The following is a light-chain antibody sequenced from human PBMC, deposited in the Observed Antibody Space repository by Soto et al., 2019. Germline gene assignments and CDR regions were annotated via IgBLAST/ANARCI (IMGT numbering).Light chain of an antibody. V-gene: IGKV1-8*01. J-gene: IGKJ4*01. Sequence: AIRMTHSPSSFSASTGDRVTITCRASQGISSYLAWYQQKPGKAPKLLIYAASTLQSGVPSRFSGSGSGTDFTLTISCLQSEDFATYDCQQYYSYTLTFGGGTKVEIK. CDR3: QQYYSYTLT. CDR2: AAS. CDR1: QGISSY.